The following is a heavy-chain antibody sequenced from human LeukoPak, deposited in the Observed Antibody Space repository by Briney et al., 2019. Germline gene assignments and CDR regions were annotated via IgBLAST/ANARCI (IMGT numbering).Heavy chain of an antibody. Sequence: SETLSLTCTVSGGSISSYYWSWIQQPPGKGLEWIGYIYYSGSTNYNPSLKSRVTISVDTSKNQFSLKLSSVTAADTAVYYCARAESLRTKDYYYYYYMDVWGKGTTVTVSS. D-gene: IGHD1-14*01. V-gene: IGHV4-59*01. J-gene: IGHJ6*03. CDR1: GGSISSYY. CDR2: IYYSGST. CDR3: ARAESLRTKDYYYYYYMDV.